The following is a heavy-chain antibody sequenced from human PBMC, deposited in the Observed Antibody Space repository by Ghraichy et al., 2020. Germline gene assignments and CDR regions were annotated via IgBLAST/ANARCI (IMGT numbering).Heavy chain of an antibody. CDR3: VAALTVDAFDL. J-gene: IGHJ3*01. D-gene: IGHD1-14*01. Sequence: GGSLRLSCAASGFTLSSYGMHWVRQAPGKGLEWVALIWFDGSNKYYADSVKGRFTISRDNSKNTVYLHMNSLSAEDTAVYYCVAALTVDAFDLWGQGTMVTVSS. CDR2: IWFDGSNK. CDR1: GFTLSSYG. V-gene: IGHV3-33*01.